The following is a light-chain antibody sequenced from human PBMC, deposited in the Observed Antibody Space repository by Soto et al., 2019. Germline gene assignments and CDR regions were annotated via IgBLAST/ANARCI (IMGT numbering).Light chain of an antibody. CDR2: DVS. CDR1: SSDVGFYNY. CDR3: SSYTSSTTLVV. Sequence: QSALTQPASVSGSPGQSITISCTGTSSDVGFYNYVSWYQHHPGKAPNLVIYDVSDRPSGVSNRFSGSKSDNTASLTISGLQAEDEADYYCSSYTSSTTLVVFGGGTKLTV. V-gene: IGLV2-14*03. J-gene: IGLJ2*01.